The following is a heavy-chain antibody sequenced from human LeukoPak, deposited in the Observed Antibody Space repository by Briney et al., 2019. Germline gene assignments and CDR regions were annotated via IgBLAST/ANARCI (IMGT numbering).Heavy chain of an antibody. CDR2: TYYRSKWYN. Sequence: SQTLSLTCAISGDSVSSNSAAWNWIRQSPSRGLEWLGRTYYRSKWYNDYAVSVKSRITINPDTSKNQFSLQLSSVTAADTAVYYCAGSYSGYDPNWFDPWGQGTLVTVSS. V-gene: IGHV6-1*01. CDR3: AGSYSGYDPNWFDP. CDR1: GDSVSSNSAA. J-gene: IGHJ5*02. D-gene: IGHD5-12*01.